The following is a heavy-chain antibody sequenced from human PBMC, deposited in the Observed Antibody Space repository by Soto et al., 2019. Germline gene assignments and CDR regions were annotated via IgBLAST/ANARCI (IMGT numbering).Heavy chain of an antibody. D-gene: IGHD3-16*01. J-gene: IGHJ4*02. Sequence: QVQLVQSGDEVKKPGSSVKVSCSASGVTFSSYAFTWVRQAPGQGLEWMGNIIPVFRTSTYAQRYQGRLIISADESTNTVYIELSSLRSEDTAVYFCAKDGSWDGGGGESWGQGTLVIVSS. CDR1: GVTFSSYA. CDR3: AKDGSWDGGGGES. CDR2: IIPVFRTS. V-gene: IGHV1-69*18.